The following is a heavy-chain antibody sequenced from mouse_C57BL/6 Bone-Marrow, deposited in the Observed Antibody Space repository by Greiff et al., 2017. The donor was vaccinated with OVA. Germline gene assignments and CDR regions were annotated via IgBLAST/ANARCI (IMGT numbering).Heavy chain of an antibody. CDR1: GFTFSDYG. CDR3: ASSSYFDY. D-gene: IGHD1-1*01. V-gene: IGHV5-17*01. CDR2: ISSGSSTI. J-gene: IGHJ2*01. Sequence: EVKVEESGGGLVKPGGSLKLSCAASGFTFSDYGMHWVRQAPEKGLEWVAYISSGSSTIYYADTVKGRFTISRDNAKNTLFLQMTSLRSDDTAMYYCASSSYFDYWGQGTTLTVSS.